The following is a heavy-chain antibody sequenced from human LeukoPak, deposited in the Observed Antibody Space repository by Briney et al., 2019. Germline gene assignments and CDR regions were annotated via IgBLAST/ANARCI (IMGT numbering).Heavy chain of an antibody. CDR1: GYSISSGYY. V-gene: IGHV4-38-2*02. CDR3: ARERGDNWNVGP. D-gene: IGHD1-20*01. J-gene: IGHJ5*02. Sequence: SETLSLTCTVSGYSISSGYYWGWIRQPPGKGLEWIGTIYHSGSTYYNPSLKSRVTISVDTSKNQFSLKLSSVTAADTAVYYCARERGDNWNVGPWGQGTLVTVSS. CDR2: IYHSGST.